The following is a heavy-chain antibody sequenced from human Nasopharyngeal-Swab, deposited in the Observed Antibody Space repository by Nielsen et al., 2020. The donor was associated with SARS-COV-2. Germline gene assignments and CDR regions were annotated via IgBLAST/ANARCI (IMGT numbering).Heavy chain of an antibody. V-gene: IGHV1-2*02. CDR2: INPNSGGT. CDR3: ARAIAAAADFDY. CDR1: GYTFTGYY. Sequence: ASVKVSCKASGYTFTGYYMHWVRQAPGQGLEWMGWINPNSGGTNYAQKFQGRVTMTRDTSISTAYMELSRLRSDDSAVYYCARAIAAAADFDYWGQGTLVTVSS. D-gene: IGHD6-13*01. J-gene: IGHJ4*02.